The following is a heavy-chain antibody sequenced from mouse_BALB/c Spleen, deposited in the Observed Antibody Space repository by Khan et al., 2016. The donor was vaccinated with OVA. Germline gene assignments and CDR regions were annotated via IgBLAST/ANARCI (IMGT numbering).Heavy chain of an antibody. CDR1: GYTFTSYC. D-gene: IGHD1-1*01. J-gene: IGHJ4*01. CDR2: ICPGSSNA. Sequence: QVQLKQSGDDLVKPGASVKLSCKASGYTFTSYCIHWVKQRPGQGLEWIGRICPGSSNAYYNDMFKGKATLTVDTSSNTAYIQLSSLTSEDSAVYFCARESYCGRSFYAMDYRGQGNSVTVSA. CDR3: ARESYCGRSFYAMDY. V-gene: IGHV1S132*01.